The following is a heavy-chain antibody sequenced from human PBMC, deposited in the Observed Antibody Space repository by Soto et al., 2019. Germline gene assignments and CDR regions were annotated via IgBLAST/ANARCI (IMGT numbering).Heavy chain of an antibody. J-gene: IGHJ4*02. D-gene: IGHD3-9*01. CDR3: ARDVLYDILTGYYDY. CDR1: GGSISSSSYY. V-gene: IGHV4-39*07. CDR2: IYYSGST. Sequence: SETLSLTCTVSGGSISSSSYYWGWIRQPPGKGLEWIGSIYYSGSTYYNPSLKSRVTISVDTSKNQFSLKLSSVTAADTAVYYCARDVLYDILTGYYDYWGQGTLVTVSS.